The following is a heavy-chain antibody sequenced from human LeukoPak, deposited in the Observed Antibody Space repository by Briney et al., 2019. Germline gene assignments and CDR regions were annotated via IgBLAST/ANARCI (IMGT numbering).Heavy chain of an antibody. V-gene: IGHV1-69*04. CDR1: GGTFSSYA. D-gene: IGHD3-10*01. Sequence: SVKVSCKASGGTFSSYAISWVRQAPGQGLEWMGRIIPILGIANYAQKFQGRVTITADKSTSTAYMELSSLRSEDTAVYYCARGMRVGFGELSNWFDPWGQGTLVTVSS. CDR2: IIPILGIA. CDR3: ARGMRVGFGELSNWFDP. J-gene: IGHJ5*02.